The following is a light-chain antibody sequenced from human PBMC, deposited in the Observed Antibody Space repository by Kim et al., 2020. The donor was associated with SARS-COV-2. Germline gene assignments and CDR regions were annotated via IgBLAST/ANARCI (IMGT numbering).Light chain of an antibody. Sequence: LSTGERATLSYRASQSVGSSLLAWYQQKPGQAPRLLIYEAFKRVAGIPDRFRGSGSGTDFTLTISRPEPEDFAMYYCQQYGSTPYTFGQGTKLEI. CDR2: EAF. J-gene: IGKJ2*01. CDR3: QQYGSTPYT. CDR1: QSVGSSL. V-gene: IGKV3-20*01.